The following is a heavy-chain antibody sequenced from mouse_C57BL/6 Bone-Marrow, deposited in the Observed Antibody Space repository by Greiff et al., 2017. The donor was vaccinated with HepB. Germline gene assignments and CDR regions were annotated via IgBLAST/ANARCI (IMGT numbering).Heavy chain of an antibody. CDR3: TYYGVAY. J-gene: IGHJ3*01. D-gene: IGHD2-1*01. V-gene: IGHV14-4*01. Sequence: VQLQQSGAELVRPGASVKLSCTASGFNIKDDYMHWVKQRPEQGLEWIGWIDPENGDTEYASKFQGQATITADTSSNTAYLQLSSLTSEDTAVYYCTYYGVAYWGQGTLVTVSA. CDR2: IDPENGDT. CDR1: GFNIKDDY.